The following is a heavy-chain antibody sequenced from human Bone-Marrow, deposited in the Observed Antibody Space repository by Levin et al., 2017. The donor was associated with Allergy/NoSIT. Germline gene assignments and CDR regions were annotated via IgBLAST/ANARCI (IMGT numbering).Heavy chain of an antibody. Sequence: PSETLSLTCTVSGGSISSGDYYWSWIRQPPGKGLEWIGYIYYSGSTYYNPSLKSRVTISVDTSKNQFSLKLSSVTAADTAVYYCAREGAGDGYNGPLSYWGQGTLVTVSS. J-gene: IGHJ4*02. CDR2: IYYSGST. V-gene: IGHV4-30-4*01. CDR3: AREGAGDGYNGPLSY. CDR1: GGSISSGDYY. D-gene: IGHD5-24*01.